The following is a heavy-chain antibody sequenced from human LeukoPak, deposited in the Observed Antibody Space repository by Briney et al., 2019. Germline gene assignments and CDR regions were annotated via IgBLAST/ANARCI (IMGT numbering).Heavy chain of an antibody. Sequence: SATLSLTCAVYGGSFSGYYWSWIRQPPGKGLEWIGEINHSGSTNYNPSLKSRVTISVDTSKNQFSLKLSSVTAADTAVYYCARGGYSYGYDDDFDYWGQGTLVTVSS. CDR3: ARGGYSYGYDDDFDY. V-gene: IGHV4-34*01. CDR2: INHSGST. D-gene: IGHD5-18*01. J-gene: IGHJ4*02. CDR1: GGSFSGYY.